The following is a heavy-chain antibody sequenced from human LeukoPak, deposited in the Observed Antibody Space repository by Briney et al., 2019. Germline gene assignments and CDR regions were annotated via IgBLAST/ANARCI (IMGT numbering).Heavy chain of an antibody. D-gene: IGHD3-3*01. CDR1: GGSISSSSYY. J-gene: IGHJ4*02. V-gene: IGHV4-39*01. CDR3: ARHTYYDFWSGSGPRWDY. CDR2: IYYSGST. Sequence: SETLSLTCTDSGGSISSSSYYWGWIRQPPGKGLEWIGSIYYSGSTYYNPSLKSRVTISVDTSQNQFSLKLSSVTAADTAVYYCARHTYYDFWSGSGPRWDYWGQGTLVTVSS.